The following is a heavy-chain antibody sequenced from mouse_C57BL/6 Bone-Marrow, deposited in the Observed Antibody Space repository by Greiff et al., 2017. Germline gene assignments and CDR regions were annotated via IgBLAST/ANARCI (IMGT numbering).Heavy chain of an antibody. CDR3: ASRGYDYGEDY. CDR1: GYSFTSYY. V-gene: IGHV1-66*01. Sequence: QVQLQQSGPELVKPGASVKISCKASGYSFTSYYIHWVKQRPGQGLEWIGWIYPGSGNTKYNEKFKGKATLTADTSSSTAYMQLSSLTSEDSAVYYCASRGYDYGEDYWGQGTTLTVSS. CDR2: IYPGSGNT. J-gene: IGHJ2*01. D-gene: IGHD2-4*01.